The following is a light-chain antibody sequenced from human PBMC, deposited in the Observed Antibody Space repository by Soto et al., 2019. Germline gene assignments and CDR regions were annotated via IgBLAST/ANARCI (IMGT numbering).Light chain of an antibody. V-gene: IGLV2-14*01. Sequence: QSALTQPASVSGSPGQSITISCTGTSSDVGGYNYVSWYQQHPGKAPKLRIYDVSNRPSGVSNRFSGSKSGNTASLTISGLQAEYESDYYCSSYTSGSTLLYVFGSGTQLTV. CDR2: DVS. CDR1: SSDVGGYNY. CDR3: SSYTSGSTLLYV. J-gene: IGLJ7*01.